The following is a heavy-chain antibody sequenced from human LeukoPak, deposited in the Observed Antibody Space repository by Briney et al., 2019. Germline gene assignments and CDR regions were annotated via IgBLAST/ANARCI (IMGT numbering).Heavy chain of an antibody. Sequence: PGGSLRLSCAASGFTFSSYAMSWVRQAPGKGLEWVSAISGSGGSTYYADSVKGRLTISRDNSKNTLYLQMNSLRAEDTAVYYCAKFPSVGYSYGYPGYWGQGTLVTVSS. CDR2: ISGSGGST. CDR3: AKFPSVGYSYGYPGY. V-gene: IGHV3-23*01. CDR1: GFTFSSYA. J-gene: IGHJ4*02. D-gene: IGHD5-18*01.